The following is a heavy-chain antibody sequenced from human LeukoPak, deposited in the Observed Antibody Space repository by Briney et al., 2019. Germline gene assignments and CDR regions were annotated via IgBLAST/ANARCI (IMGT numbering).Heavy chain of an antibody. V-gene: IGHV4-34*01. J-gene: IGHJ4*02. CDR1: GGSFSGYY. Sequence: KPSETLSLTCAVYGGSFSGYYWSWIRQPPGKGLEWIGEINHSGSTNYNPSPKSRVTISVDTSKNQFSLKLSSVTAADTAVYYCARESMTTMVTGFDYWGQGTPVTVSS. CDR3: ARESMTTMVTGFDY. D-gene: IGHD4-23*01. CDR2: INHSGST.